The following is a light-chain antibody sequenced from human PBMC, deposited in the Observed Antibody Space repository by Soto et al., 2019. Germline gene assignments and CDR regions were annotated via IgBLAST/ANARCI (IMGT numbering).Light chain of an antibody. CDR2: DVT. Sequence: VLSQSASVSGSPGQSITISCTGTSSDVGGFEYVSWYQHQPGKAPKLIIYDVTKRPSGVSNRFSGSKSGNTASLTISGIQAEDEGDYYCGSITRSSTSVFGTGTKVTVL. CDR3: GSITRSSTSV. V-gene: IGLV2-14*01. J-gene: IGLJ1*01. CDR1: SSDVGGFEY.